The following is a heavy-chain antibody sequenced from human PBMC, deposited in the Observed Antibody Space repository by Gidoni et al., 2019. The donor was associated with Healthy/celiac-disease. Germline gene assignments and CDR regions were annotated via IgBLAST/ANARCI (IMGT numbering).Heavy chain of an antibody. CDR3: ARGGNYVIY. CDR1: GFTFRSYS. J-gene: IGHJ4*02. D-gene: IGHD4-4*01. Sequence: EVQLVASGGGLVKPGGSLKLYCAASGFTFRSYSMNWVRQAPGKGLGWVSSISSSSSYIYYADAVKGRFTISRDNAKNSLYLQMNSLRAEDTAVYYCARGGNYVIYWGQGTLVTVSS. CDR2: ISSSSSYI. V-gene: IGHV3-21*01.